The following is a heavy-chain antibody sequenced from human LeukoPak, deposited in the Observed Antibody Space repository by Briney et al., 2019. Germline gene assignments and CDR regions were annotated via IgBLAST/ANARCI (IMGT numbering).Heavy chain of an antibody. CDR3: AKGGYSYGYGYHFDY. D-gene: IGHD5-18*01. CDR1: GGSISSGDYY. Sequence: PSETLSLTCTVSGGSISSGDYYWSWIRQPPGKGLEWIGYIYYSGSTYYNPSLKSRVTISVDTSKNQFSLKLSSVTAADTAVYYCAKGGYSYGYGYHFDYWGQGTLVTVSS. CDR2: IYYSGST. J-gene: IGHJ4*02. V-gene: IGHV4-30-4*01.